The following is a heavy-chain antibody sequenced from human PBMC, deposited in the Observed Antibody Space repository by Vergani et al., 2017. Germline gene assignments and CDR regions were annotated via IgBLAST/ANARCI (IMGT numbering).Heavy chain of an antibody. V-gene: IGHV5-51*01. CDR3: ARRQYVHSWVVSWFDP. CDR2: IYPDDSET. Sequence: EVQLVQSGPEVKKPGDSLTISCQGFGFSFSSSWIGWVRQRPGKGLEWIGIIYPDDSETRYSPAFQGQVTISADRSKSTTFLKWSSLKASDTAVYYCARRQYVHSWVVSWFDPWGQGTQVIVSS. D-gene: IGHD6-13*01. J-gene: IGHJ5*02. CDR1: GFSFSSSW.